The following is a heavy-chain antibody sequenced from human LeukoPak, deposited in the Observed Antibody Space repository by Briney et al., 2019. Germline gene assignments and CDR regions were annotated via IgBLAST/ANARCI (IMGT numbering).Heavy chain of an antibody. V-gene: IGHV4-30-4*01. D-gene: IGHD4-17*01. Sequence: PSQTLSLTCTVSGDSISSGDFHWSWIRQPPGKGLTWIGYIYYSGSTYYNPSLKSRATISVDTSKRQLSLKLSSVTAADTAVYYCARGTVTTFGNYGMDVWGQGTTVTVSS. J-gene: IGHJ6*02. CDR3: ARGTVTTFGNYGMDV. CDR2: IYYSGST. CDR1: GDSISSGDFH.